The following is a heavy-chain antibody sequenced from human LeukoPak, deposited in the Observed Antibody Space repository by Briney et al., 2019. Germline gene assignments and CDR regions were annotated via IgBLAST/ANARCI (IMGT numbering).Heavy chain of an antibody. J-gene: IGHJ4*02. D-gene: IGHD3-10*01. CDR3: ARGGSFVEY. V-gene: IGHV3-48*03. CDR2: ISSGGSTV. CDR1: GFTFSNYA. Sequence: GGSLRLSCAASGFTFSNYAMHWVRRAPGKGLEWVSYISSGGSTVYYADSVKGRFTVSRDNAKNSLYLQMSSLRAEDTAVYYCARGGSFVEYWGQGTLVSVSS.